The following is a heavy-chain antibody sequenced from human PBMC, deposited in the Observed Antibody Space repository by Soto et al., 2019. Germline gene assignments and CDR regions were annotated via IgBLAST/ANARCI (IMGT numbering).Heavy chain of an antibody. D-gene: IGHD2-21*02. V-gene: IGHV1-2*06. J-gene: IGHJ4*02. CDR2: INPNTGGT. CDR3: ARQLAYCGGDCYTEPIDY. Sequence: ASVKVSCKASGYTFTKYYVLWVRQAPGQGLEWVGRINPNTGGTNYAQKFQDRVTMTRDTSITTTYMELSRLRSDDTAVYYRARQLAYCGGDCYTEPIDYWGQGTQVTVSS. CDR1: GYTFTKYY.